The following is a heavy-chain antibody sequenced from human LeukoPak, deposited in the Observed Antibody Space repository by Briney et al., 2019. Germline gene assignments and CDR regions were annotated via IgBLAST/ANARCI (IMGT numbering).Heavy chain of an antibody. V-gene: IGHV1-69*13. CDR1: GGTFSSYA. D-gene: IGHD2-15*01. Sequence: SVKVSCTASGGTFSSYAISWVRQAPGQGLEWMGGIVPIFGTANYAQKFQGRVTITADESTSAAYMELSSLRFEDTAVYYCARQEYCSGGSCYTWFDPWGQGTLVTVSS. J-gene: IGHJ5*02. CDR2: IVPIFGTA. CDR3: ARQEYCSGGSCYTWFDP.